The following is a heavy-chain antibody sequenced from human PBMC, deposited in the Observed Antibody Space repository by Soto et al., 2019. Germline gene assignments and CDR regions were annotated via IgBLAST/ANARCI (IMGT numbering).Heavy chain of an antibody. J-gene: IGHJ5*02. CDR3: VRALRHTAMVYPWFDH. CDR1: GASVSTGAYY. D-gene: IGHD5-18*01. V-gene: IGHV4-31*03. CDR2: IYESGYT. Sequence: LSLTCTVSGASVSTGAYYWGWVRQRPGKGLEWVGYIYESGYTYYNTSLKSRLTISLDRSNNQFSLGLTSVTAADTAVYYCVRALRHTAMVYPWFDHWGQGTLVNVSS.